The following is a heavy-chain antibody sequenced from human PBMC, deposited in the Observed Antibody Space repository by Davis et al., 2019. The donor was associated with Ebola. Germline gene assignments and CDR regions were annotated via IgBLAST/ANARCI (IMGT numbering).Heavy chain of an antibody. CDR3: ARVRGDLYYFDY. CDR1: GCTFSSYG. CDR2: IIPIFGTA. D-gene: IGHD4-17*01. J-gene: IGHJ4*02. Sequence: SVKVSCKASGCTFSSYGISWVRQAPGQGLEWMGGIIPIFGTANYAQKFQGSVTITADKSTSTAYMELSSLRSEDTAVYYCARVRGDLYYFDYWGQGTLVTVSS. V-gene: IGHV1-69*06.